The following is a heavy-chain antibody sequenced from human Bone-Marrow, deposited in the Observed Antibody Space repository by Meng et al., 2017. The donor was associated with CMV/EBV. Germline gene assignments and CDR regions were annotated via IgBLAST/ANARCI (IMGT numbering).Heavy chain of an antibody. CDR3: AGGLRWRDGMDV. J-gene: IGHJ6*02. Sequence: GESLRLSCAASGFTFNTFWMTWVRQAPGKGLEWVANIKEDGRGQWYVDSVKGRFTISRDNSKNTLYLQMNSMRAEDTAVYYCAGGLRWRDGMDVWGQGTTVTVSS. CDR1: GFTFNTFW. CDR2: IKEDGRGQ. V-gene: IGHV3-7*03. D-gene: IGHD4-23*01.